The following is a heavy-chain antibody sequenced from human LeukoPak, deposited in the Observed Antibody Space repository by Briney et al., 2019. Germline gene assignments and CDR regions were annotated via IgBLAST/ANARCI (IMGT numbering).Heavy chain of an antibody. V-gene: IGHV3-23*01. D-gene: IGHD3-22*01. CDR1: GFTFSSYA. Sequence: GGSLRLSCAASGFTFSSYAMSWVRQAPGKGLEWVSAISGSGGSTYYADSVKGRFTISRDNSKNTLYLQMNSLRAEDTAVYYCAKDLSGTYYYDSSGYSYFDYWGQGTLVTVSS. J-gene: IGHJ4*02. CDR3: AKDLSGTYYYDSSGYSYFDY. CDR2: ISGSGGST.